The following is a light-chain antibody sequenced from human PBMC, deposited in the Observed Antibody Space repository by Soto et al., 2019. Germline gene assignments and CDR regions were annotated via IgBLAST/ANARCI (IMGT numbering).Light chain of an antibody. J-gene: IGLJ1*01. CDR2: EVS. V-gene: IGLV2-14*01. Sequence: QSVMSHPASVSWSPGHSITISCTGTSSDVGGYNYVSWYQQHPGKAPKLMIYEVSNRPSGVSNRFSGSKSGNTASLTISGLQAEEQADYYCSSYTSSSNIVFGTGTKVTXL. CDR3: SSYTSSSNIV. CDR1: SSDVGGYNY.